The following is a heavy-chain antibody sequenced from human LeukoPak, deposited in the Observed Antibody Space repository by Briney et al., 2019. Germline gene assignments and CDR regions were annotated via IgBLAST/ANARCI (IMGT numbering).Heavy chain of an antibody. CDR2: IYHSGST. V-gene: IGHV4-39*07. CDR3: ARANYYDNSGYSRGAFDI. J-gene: IGHJ3*02. CDR1: GGSIRSGGYY. Sequence: PSETLSLTCAVSGGSIRSGGYYWGWIRQPPGKGLEWIGSIYHSGSTYYNPSLKSRVTISVDTSKNQFSLKLSSVTAADTAVYSCARANYYDNSGYSRGAFDIWGQGTVVTVSS. D-gene: IGHD3-22*01.